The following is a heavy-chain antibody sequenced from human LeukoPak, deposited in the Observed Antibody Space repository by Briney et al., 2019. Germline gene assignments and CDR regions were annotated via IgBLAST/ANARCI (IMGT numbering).Heavy chain of an antibody. J-gene: IGHJ4*02. CDR1: GFTFSSYW. Sequence: GGSLRLSCAASGFTFSSYWMSWVRQAPGKGLEWVANIKQDGSEKYYVDSVKGRFTISRDNAKYSLYLQMSSLRAEDTAVYYCARDFNPAGYSSGWSTCAYWGQGTLVTVSS. V-gene: IGHV3-7*05. CDR2: IKQDGSEK. D-gene: IGHD6-19*01. CDR3: ARDFNPAGYSSGWSTCAY.